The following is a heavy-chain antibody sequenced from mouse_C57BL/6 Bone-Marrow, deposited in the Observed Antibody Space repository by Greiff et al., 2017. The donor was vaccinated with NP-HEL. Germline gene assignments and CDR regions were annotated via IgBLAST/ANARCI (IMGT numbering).Heavy chain of an antibody. V-gene: IGHV5-2*01. J-gene: IGHJ2*01. Sequence: EVKLMESGGGLVQPGESLKLSCESNEYEFPSHDMSWVRKTPEKRLELVAAINSDGGSTYYPDTMERRFIISRDNTKKTLYLQMSSLRSEDTALYYCASPSTMIIFDYWGQGTTLTVSS. D-gene: IGHD2-4*01. CDR2: INSDGGST. CDR1: EYEFPSHD. CDR3: ASPSTMIIFDY.